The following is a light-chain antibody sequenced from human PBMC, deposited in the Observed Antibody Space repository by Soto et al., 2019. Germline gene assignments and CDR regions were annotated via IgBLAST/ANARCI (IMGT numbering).Light chain of an antibody. CDR1: QSISSW. J-gene: IGKJ1*01. Sequence: DIQMTQSPSTLSASVGDRVTITCLASQSISSWLAWYQQKPGKAPKLLIYKASSLESGVPSRFSGSGSGKEFTLTISSLQPDDFATYYCQQYNSCPWTCGQGTKVEIK. CDR3: QQYNSCPWT. V-gene: IGKV1-5*03. CDR2: KAS.